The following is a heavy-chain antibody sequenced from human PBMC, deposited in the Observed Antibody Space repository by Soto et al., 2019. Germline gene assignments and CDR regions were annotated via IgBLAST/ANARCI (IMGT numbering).Heavy chain of an antibody. D-gene: IGHD2-2*02. V-gene: IGHV5-51*01. CDR3: ARIYTGLIDRFSYGMDV. Sequence: PGESLKISCKGSGYSFTSYWNGWVRQMPGKGLEWMGIIYPGDSDTRYSPSFQGQVTISADKSISTAYLQWSSLKASDTAMYYCARIYTGLIDRFSYGMDVWGQGTTVTVSS. J-gene: IGHJ6*02. CDR1: GYSFTSYW. CDR2: IYPGDSDT.